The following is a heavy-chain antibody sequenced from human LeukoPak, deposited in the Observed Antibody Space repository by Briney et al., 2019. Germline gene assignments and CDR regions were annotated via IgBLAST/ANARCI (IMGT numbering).Heavy chain of an antibody. CDR2: IYYSGST. CDR3: ARDYYGSGPLYGMDV. J-gene: IGHJ6*04. CDR1: GGCISGGGYY. Sequence: SGSLSLTCAVSGGCISGGGYYWSWIRQHPGKGLEWIGYIYYSGSTYYHPSLQSRVTISVDTSKNQLALKLSSVTAADTAVYYCARDYYGSGPLYGMDVWGKGTTVTVSS. V-gene: IGHV4-31*11. D-gene: IGHD3-10*01.